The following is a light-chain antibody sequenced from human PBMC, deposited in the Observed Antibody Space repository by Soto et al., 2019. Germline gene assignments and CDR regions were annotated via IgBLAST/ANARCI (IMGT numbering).Light chain of an antibody. CDR1: SSYVGSYNL. CDR3: CSYAGSSTYVV. Sequence: QSALTQPASVSGSPGQSITISCTGTSSYVGSYNLVSWYQQHPGKAPKLMIYEGSKRPSGVSNRFSGSKSGNTASLTISGLQAEDEADYYCCSYAGSSTYVVFGGGTQLTVL. V-gene: IGLV2-23*01. J-gene: IGLJ2*01. CDR2: EGS.